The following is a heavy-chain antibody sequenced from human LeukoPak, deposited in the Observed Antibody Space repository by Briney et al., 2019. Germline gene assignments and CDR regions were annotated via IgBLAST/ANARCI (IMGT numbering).Heavy chain of an antibody. CDR2: ISSSGSTK. V-gene: IGHV3-48*03. D-gene: IGHD3-10*01. Sequence: GGSLRLSCAVSGFTFSSFEMNWVRLAPGKGLEWVSYISSSGSTKYYADSVKGRFTISRDNSKNTLYLQMNSLRAEDTAVYYCAKDGTVVRGGYFDYWGQGTLVTVSS. J-gene: IGHJ4*02. CDR1: GFTFSSFE. CDR3: AKDGTVVRGGYFDY.